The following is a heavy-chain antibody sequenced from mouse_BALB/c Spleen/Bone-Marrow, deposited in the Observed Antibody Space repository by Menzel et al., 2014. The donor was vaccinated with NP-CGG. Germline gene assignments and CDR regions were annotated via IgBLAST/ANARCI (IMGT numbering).Heavy chain of an antibody. J-gene: IGHJ4*01. CDR1: GFTFSSYA. V-gene: IGHV5-9-3*01. CDR2: ISSGGSYP. CDR3: ARQREVRPYYYAMDY. Sequence: EVKVVESGGGLVKPGGSLKLSCAASGFTFSSYAMSWVRQTPEKRLEWVATISSGGSYPYYPDSVKGRFTISRDNAKNTMYLKMSSLRSEDTAMYYCARQREVRPYYYAMDYWGQGTSVTVSS. D-gene: IGHD2-14*01.